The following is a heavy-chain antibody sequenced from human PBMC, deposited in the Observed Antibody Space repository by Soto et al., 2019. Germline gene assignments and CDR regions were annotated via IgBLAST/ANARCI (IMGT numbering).Heavy chain of an antibody. V-gene: IGHV3-23*01. D-gene: IGHD6-19*01. CDR2: ISGSGGST. CDR3: AKTPYSSGWAIDY. J-gene: IGHJ4*02. CDR1: GFTFSSYA. Sequence: PGGSLRLSCAASGFTFSSYAMSWVRQAPGKGLEWVSAISGSGGSTYYADSVKGRFTISRDNSRNTLYLQMNSLRAEDTAVYYCAKTPYSSGWAIDYWGQGTLVTVSS.